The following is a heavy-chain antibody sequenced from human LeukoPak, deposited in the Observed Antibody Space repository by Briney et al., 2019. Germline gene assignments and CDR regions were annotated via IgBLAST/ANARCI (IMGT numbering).Heavy chain of an antibody. V-gene: IGHV3-9*01. Sequence: GGSLRLFCAASGFTFDVYAMHWVRRAPGKGLEWVSGISWNSGSIGYADSVKGRFTISRDNAKNSLYLQMNSLRAEDTALYYCAKDIFTGIAAAGAIDYWGQGTLVTVSS. J-gene: IGHJ4*02. CDR1: GFTFDVYA. CDR3: AKDIFTGIAAAGAIDY. CDR2: ISWNSGSI. D-gene: IGHD6-13*01.